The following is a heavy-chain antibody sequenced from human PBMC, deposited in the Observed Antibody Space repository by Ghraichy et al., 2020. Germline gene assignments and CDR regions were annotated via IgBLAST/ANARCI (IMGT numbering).Heavy chain of an antibody. CDR3: AKLGFWSGYNNSFDY. CDR2: ISYDGSNK. J-gene: IGHJ4*02. Sequence: GGSLRLSCAASGFTFSSYGMHWVRQAPGKGLEWVAVISYDGSNKYYADSVKGRFTISRDNSKNTLYLQMNSLRAEDTAVYYCAKLGFWSGYNNSFDYWGQGTLVTVSS. V-gene: IGHV3-30*18. CDR1: GFTFSSYG. D-gene: IGHD3-3*01.